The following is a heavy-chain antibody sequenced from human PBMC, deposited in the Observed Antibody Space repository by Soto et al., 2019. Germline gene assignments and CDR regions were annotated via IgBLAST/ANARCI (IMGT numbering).Heavy chain of an antibody. CDR1: GGSISSYY. J-gene: IGHJ6*02. Sequence: QVQLQESGPGLVKPSETLSLTCTVSGGSISSYYWSWIRQPPGKGLEWIGYIYYSGSTNYNPSLKSRVTISVDTSKNQFSLTLSSVTAADTAVYYCARTGPRYYYYYGMDVWGQGTTVTVSS. V-gene: IGHV4-59*01. CDR3: ARTGPRYYYYYGMDV. D-gene: IGHD2-8*02. CDR2: IYYSGST.